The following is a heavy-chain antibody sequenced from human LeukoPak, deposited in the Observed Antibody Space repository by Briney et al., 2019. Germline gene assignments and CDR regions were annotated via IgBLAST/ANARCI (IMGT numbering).Heavy chain of an antibody. CDR1: GFTFDDYA. CDR3: AKDTTPYYYGSGSYLADY. V-gene: IGHV3-9*01. D-gene: IGHD3-10*01. J-gene: IGHJ4*02. CDR2: ISWNSGSI. Sequence: GGSLRLSCAASGFTFDDYAMHWVRHAPGKGLEWVSGISWNSGSIGYTDSVKGRFTISRDNAKNSLYLQMNSLRAEDTASYYCAKDTTPYYYGSGSYLADYWGQGTLVTVSS.